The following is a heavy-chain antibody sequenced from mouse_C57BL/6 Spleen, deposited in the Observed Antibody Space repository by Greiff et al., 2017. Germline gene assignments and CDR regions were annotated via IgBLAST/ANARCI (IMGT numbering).Heavy chain of an antibody. CDR3: ARKVITTYFDY. Sequence: VQLQQPGAELVKPGASVKLSCKASGYTFTSYWMQWVKQRPGQGLEWIGEIDPSDSYTNYNQKFKGKATLTVDTSSSTAYMQLSSLTSEDSAVYYCARKVITTYFDYWGQGTTLTVSS. V-gene: IGHV1-50*01. J-gene: IGHJ2*01. D-gene: IGHD1-1*01. CDR1: GYTFTSYW. CDR2: IDPSDSYT.